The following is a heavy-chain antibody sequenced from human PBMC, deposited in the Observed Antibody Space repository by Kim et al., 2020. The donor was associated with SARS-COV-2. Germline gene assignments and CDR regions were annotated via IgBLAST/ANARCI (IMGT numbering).Heavy chain of an antibody. CDR3: TRGGYRKRGNYYYGMDV. Sequence: VKGRFTISRDDSKNSLFLQMNTLEAEDTAVYYCTRGGYRKRGNYYYGMDVWGQGTTVTVSS. D-gene: IGHD5-18*01. V-gene: IGHV3-72*01. J-gene: IGHJ6*02.